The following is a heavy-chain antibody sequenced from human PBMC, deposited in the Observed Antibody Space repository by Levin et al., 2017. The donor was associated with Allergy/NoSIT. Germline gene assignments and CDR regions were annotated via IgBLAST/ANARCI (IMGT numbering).Heavy chain of an antibody. Sequence: QAGGSLRLSCAASGFTFISYWMHWVRQVPGKGLVWVSRINSDGDSPTYADSVKGRFTISRDNAKKTLYLQMNSLRVEDTAVYYCASQGSSGWFYWGQGTLVTVSS. V-gene: IGHV3-74*01. CDR2: INSDGDSP. CDR1: GFTFISYW. CDR3: ASQGSSGWFY. D-gene: IGHD6-19*01. J-gene: IGHJ4*02.